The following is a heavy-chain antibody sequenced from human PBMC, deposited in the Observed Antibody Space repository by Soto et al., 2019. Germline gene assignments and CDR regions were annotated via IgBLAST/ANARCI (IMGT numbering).Heavy chain of an antibody. CDR2: IYHTGTT. CDR3: ARDGSGSPGATDY. V-gene: IGHV4-30-2*01. D-gene: IGHD1-26*01. Sequence: SETLSLTCTVSGGSINSGGYSWTWIRQPPGKGLEWIGFIYHTGTTYYNPSLKSRVTISIDTSKNQFSLNVSSVTAADTAIYYCARDGSGSPGATDYWGQGTLVTVSS. J-gene: IGHJ4*02. CDR1: GGSINSGGYS.